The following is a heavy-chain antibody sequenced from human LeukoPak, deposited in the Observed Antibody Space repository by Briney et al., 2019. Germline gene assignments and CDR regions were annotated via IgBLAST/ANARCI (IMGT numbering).Heavy chain of an antibody. CDR1: GGSISSGGYS. J-gene: IGHJ6*02. CDR3: ARVYSSGWYFYYGMDV. CDR2: IYHSGST. V-gene: IGHV4-30-2*01. D-gene: IGHD6-19*01. Sequence: SETLSLTCAVSGGSISSGGYSWSWIRQPPGKGLEWIGYIYHSGSTYYNPSLKSRVTISVDRSKNQFSLKLSSVTAADTAVYYCARVYSSGWYFYYGMDVWGQGTTVTVSS.